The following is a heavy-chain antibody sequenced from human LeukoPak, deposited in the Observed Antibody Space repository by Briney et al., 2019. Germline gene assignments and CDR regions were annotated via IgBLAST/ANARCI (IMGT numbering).Heavy chain of an antibody. J-gene: IGHJ4*02. CDR1: GFTFSSYA. V-gene: IGHV3-23*01. CDR3: AKQAGGSGSYYYY. D-gene: IGHD3-10*01. Sequence: GGSLRLSCAASGFTFSSYAMTWVRQAPGKRLEWVSAISGSGGSTYYADSVKGRFTISRDNSKNTLYLQMSSLRAEDTAVYYCAKQAGGSGSYYYYWGQGTLVTVSS. CDR2: ISGSGGST.